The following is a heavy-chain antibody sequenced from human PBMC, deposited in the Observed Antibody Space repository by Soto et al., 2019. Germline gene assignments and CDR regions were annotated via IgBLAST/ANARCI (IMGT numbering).Heavy chain of an antibody. J-gene: IGHJ6*03. CDR2: INHSGST. D-gene: IGHD3-10*01. CDR3: ARGELWFGESVRDYYYYYMDV. Sequence: SETLSLTCAVYGGSFSGYYWSWIRQPPGKGLEWIGEINHSGSTNYNPSLKSRVTISVDTSKNQFSLKLSSVTAADTAVYYCARGELWFGESVRDYYYYYMDVWGKGTTVTVSS. CDR1: GGSFSGYY. V-gene: IGHV4-34*01.